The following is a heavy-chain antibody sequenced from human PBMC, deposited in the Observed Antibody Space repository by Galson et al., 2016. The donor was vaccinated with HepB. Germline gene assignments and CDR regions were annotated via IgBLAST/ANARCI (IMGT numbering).Heavy chain of an antibody. CDR3: ARAAIRGQLATLVDH. D-gene: IGHD3-3*02. J-gene: IGHJ1*01. CDR1: GGSIRSSDYY. V-gene: IGHV4-31*03. Sequence: TLSLTCTVSGGSIRSSDYYWTWIRQHPGKGLEWIGYIYYSGSTYYNPSLKSRLIISIDSSKSQVSLKLSSVTAADTAVYYRARAAIRGQLATLVDHWGQGTLVTVSS. CDR2: IYYSGST.